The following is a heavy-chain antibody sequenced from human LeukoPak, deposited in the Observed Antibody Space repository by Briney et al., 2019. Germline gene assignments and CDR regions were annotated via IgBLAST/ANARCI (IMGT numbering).Heavy chain of an antibody. Sequence: PGGSLRLSCAASGFTFSSYWMHWVRQAPGKGLEWVSLINSDGSSTSYADSVKGRFTISRDNAKNTLYLQMNSLRAEDTAGHYFARGLVEMATIAPLDYRGQGTLV. J-gene: IGHJ4*02. D-gene: IGHD5-24*01. CDR1: GFTFSSYW. CDR2: INSDGSST. CDR3: ARGLVEMATIAPLDY. V-gene: IGHV3-74*01.